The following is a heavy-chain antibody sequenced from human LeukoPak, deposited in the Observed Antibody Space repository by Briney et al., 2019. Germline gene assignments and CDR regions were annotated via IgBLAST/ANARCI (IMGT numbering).Heavy chain of an antibody. Sequence: GESLKISCKGSGYSFTSYWIGWVRQMPGKGLEWMGIIYPGDSDTRYSPSFQGQVTISADKSITTAYLQWSSLKAPDTAIYYCERRDWQHNRGYFFDYWGQGTVVTVSS. V-gene: IGHV5-51*01. J-gene: IGHJ4*02. CDR2: IYPGDSDT. D-gene: IGHD1-1*01. CDR3: ERRDWQHNRGYFFDY. CDR1: GYSFTSYW.